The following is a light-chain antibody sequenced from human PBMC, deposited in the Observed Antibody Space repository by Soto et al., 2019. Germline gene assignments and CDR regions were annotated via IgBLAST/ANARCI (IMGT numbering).Light chain of an antibody. J-gene: IGKJ1*01. Sequence: DIVMTQSPLSLPVTPGEPASISCRSSQSLLYRNGYSCLDWYLQKPGQSPQLLIYLGSNRASGVPDRFSGSGSGTDFTLTISRVEAEDVGVYYCLQALQSPRTFGQGTKVEIK. CDR2: LGS. CDR3: LQALQSPRT. V-gene: IGKV2-28*01. CDR1: QSLLYRNGYSC.